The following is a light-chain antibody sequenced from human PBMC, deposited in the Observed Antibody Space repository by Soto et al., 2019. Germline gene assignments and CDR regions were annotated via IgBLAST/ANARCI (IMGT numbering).Light chain of an antibody. CDR3: QQYNSYSPPT. V-gene: IGKV1-5*01. CDR1: QSISRW. J-gene: IGKJ1*01. CDR2: GVS. Sequence: DIQMTQSPFTLSASVGDRVTITCRASQSISRWLAWYQQKPGKAPSLLIYGVSSLQSGVPSRFSGSGSGTEYTLTISSLQPHDFATYYCQQYNSYSPPTFGEGTKVEIK.